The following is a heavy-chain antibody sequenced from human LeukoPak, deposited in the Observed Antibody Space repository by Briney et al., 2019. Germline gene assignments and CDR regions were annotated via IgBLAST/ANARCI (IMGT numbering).Heavy chain of an antibody. J-gene: IGHJ3*02. CDR3: ARDLGGYYDSSGYYYDAFDI. Sequence: ASETLSLTCTVYGGSISSGGYYWSWIRQHPGKGLEWIGYIYYSGSTYYNPSLKSRVTISVDTSKNQFSLKLSSVTAADTAVYYCARDLGGYYDSSGYYYDAFDIWGQGTMVTVSS. D-gene: IGHD3-22*01. V-gene: IGHV4-31*03. CDR2: IYYSGST. CDR1: GGSISSGGYY.